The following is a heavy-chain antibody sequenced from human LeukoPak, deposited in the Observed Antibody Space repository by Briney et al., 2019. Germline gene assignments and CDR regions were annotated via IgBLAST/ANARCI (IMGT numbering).Heavy chain of an antibody. CDR3: ARHAVGDIVVVPAAPQHWFDP. Sequence: SETLSLTCTVSGGSISSSSYYWGLIRQPPGKGLEWIGSIYYSGSTYYNPSLKSRVTISVDTSKNQFSLKLSSVTAADTAVYYCARHAVGDIVVVPAAPQHWFDPWGQGTLVTVSS. CDR1: GGSISSSSYY. D-gene: IGHD2-2*01. CDR2: IYYSGST. J-gene: IGHJ5*02. V-gene: IGHV4-39*01.